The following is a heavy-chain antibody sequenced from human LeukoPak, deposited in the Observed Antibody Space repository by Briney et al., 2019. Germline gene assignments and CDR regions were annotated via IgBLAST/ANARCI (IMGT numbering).Heavy chain of an antibody. CDR2: VSAYNGHT. CDR3: ARDLYSRRMDYYGSGSFFAS. Sequence: GASVKVSCTASGYTFTDYYIHWVRQAPGQGLEWMGWVSAYNGHTNYAQKFQGRVTMTTDTSTSTAYMDLRRLRSDDTAVYYCARDLYSRRMDYYGSGSFFASWGQGTLVTVSS. D-gene: IGHD3-10*01. J-gene: IGHJ4*02. CDR1: GYTFTDYY. V-gene: IGHV1-18*04.